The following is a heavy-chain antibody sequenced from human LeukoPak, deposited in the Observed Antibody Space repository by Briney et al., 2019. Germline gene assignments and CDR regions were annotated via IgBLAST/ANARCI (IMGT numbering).Heavy chain of an antibody. CDR1: GYTFTAYY. D-gene: IGHD6-13*01. V-gene: IGHV1-2*02. Sequence: ASVKVSCKPSGYTFTAYYLHWVRQAPGQGLEWMGWINPTSGGTHYAQKFQGRVTMTRDTSISTAYMELSSLTSDDTAVYFCAREGIAEPDTNWFDPWGQGTLVTVSS. CDR2: INPTSGGT. J-gene: IGHJ5*02. CDR3: AREGIAEPDTNWFDP.